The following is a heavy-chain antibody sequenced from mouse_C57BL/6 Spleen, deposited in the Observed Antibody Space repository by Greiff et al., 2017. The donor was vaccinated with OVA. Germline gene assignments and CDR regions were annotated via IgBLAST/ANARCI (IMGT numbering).Heavy chain of an antibody. Sequence: VQLQQSGPELVKPGASVKIPCKASGYTFTDYNMDWVKQSHGKSLEWIGDINPNNGGTIYNQKFKGKATLTVDKSSSTAYMELRSLTSEDTAVYYGARKGDSSGYAFAYWGQGTLVTVSA. CDR2: INPNNGGT. CDR3: ARKGDSSGYAFAY. D-gene: IGHD3-2*02. J-gene: IGHJ3*01. V-gene: IGHV1-18*01. CDR1: GYTFTDYN.